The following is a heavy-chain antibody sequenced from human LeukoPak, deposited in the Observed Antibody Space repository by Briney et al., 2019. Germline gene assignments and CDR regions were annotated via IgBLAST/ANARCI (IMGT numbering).Heavy chain of an antibody. J-gene: IGHJ6*04. D-gene: IGHD6-25*01. V-gene: IGHV1-69-2*01. Sequence: ASVKVSCKASGYTFTDHYIHWVQQAPGKGLEWMGRVDPEDGETIYAEKFQGRVTITTDTSTDAAYMELSSLRFEDTAVYYCATDRIERAFDVWGKGTTVTVPS. CDR1: GYTFTDHY. CDR3: ATDRIERAFDV. CDR2: VDPEDGET.